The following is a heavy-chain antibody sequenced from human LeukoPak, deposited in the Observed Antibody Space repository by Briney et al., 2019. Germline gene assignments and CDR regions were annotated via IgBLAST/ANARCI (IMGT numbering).Heavy chain of an antibody. CDR3: ARGRIVTTSEVDY. J-gene: IGHJ4*02. V-gene: IGHV4-61*02. D-gene: IGHD4-11*01. Sequence: SETLSLTCTVSGGSISSGSYYWSWIRQPAGKGLEWIGRIYTSGSTNYNPSLKSRVTISVDTSKNQFSLKLSSVTAADTAVYYCARGRIVTTSEVDYWGQGTLVTVSS. CDR2: IYTSGST. CDR1: GGSISSGSYY.